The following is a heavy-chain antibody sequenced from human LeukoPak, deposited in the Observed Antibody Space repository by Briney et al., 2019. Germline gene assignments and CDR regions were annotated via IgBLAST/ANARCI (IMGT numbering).Heavy chain of an antibody. CDR1: GGSINSGSYY. J-gene: IGHJ4*02. D-gene: IGHD4-11*01. CDR2: VYTGGST. CDR3: AKTHSHFPPYFDY. Sequence: TSETLSLTCSVSGGSINSGSYYWSWIRQPAGKRLEWIGRVYTGGSTIYNPSLKSRVTISVDTSRNQFSLNLSSVTAADTAMYYCAKTHSHFPPYFDYWGQGTLVIVSS. V-gene: IGHV4-61*02.